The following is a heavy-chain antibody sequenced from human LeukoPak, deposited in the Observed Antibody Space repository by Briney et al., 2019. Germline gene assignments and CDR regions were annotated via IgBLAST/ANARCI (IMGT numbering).Heavy chain of an antibody. V-gene: IGHV4-59*01. CDR3: ARLPSGTRLDY. J-gene: IGHJ4*02. D-gene: IGHD3/OR15-3a*01. CDR2: IYYSGST. Sequence: PSETLSLTCTVSGGSISSYYWSWIRQPPGKGLEWIGYIYYSGSTNYNPSLRSRVTISVDTSKNQFSLKLSSVTAADTAVYYCARLPSGTRLDYWGQGTLVTVSS. CDR1: GGSISSYY.